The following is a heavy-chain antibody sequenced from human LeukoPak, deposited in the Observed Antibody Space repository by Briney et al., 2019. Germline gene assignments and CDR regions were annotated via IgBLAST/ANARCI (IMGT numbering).Heavy chain of an antibody. J-gene: IGHJ4*02. Sequence: GSLRLSCAASGFSFSSNWMHWVRQAPGKGLVWVSRISIDGGDTVYADSVKGRFTVSRDNAKDTLYLQMNSLRVEDTAVYYCARGPYYAAGSFDYWGQGTLVTVSS. CDR2: ISIDGGDT. D-gene: IGHD3-10*01. CDR1: GFSFSSNW. V-gene: IGHV3-74*01. CDR3: ARGPYYAAGSFDY.